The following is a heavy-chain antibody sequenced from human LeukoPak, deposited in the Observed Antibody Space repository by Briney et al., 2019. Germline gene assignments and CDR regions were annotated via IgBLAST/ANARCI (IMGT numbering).Heavy chain of an antibody. CDR1: GFTFSSHG. V-gene: IGHV3-23*01. J-gene: IGHJ2*01. CDR3: AKNLLGSGAYSWYFDL. CDR2: ISTSGDGT. D-gene: IGHD1-26*01. Sequence: GGSLRLSCAASGFTFSSHGMSWVRQPPGKGLEWVSSISTSGDGTVYADSVKGRVIISRDNSKNTLYLQMNSLRAEDTAVYSCAKNLLGSGAYSWYFDLWGRGTLVTVSS.